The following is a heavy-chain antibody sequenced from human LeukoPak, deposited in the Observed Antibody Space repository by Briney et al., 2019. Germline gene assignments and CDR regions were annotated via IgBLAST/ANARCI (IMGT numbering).Heavy chain of an antibody. CDR1: GGSFSGYY. V-gene: IGHV4-34*01. J-gene: IGHJ3*02. D-gene: IGHD6-6*01. CDR3: AREHYSSSGAFDI. CDR2: INHSGST. Sequence: SETLSLTCAVYGGSFSGYYWSWIRQPPGKGLEWVGEINHSGSTNYNPSLKSRVTISVDTSKNQFSLKLSSVTAADTAVYYCAREHYSSSGAFDIWGQGTXVXVSS.